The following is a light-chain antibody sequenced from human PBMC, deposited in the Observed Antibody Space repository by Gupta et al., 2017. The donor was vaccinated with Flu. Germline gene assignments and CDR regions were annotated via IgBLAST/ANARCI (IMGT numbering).Light chain of an antibody. CDR2: LGP. J-gene: IGKJ5*01. Sequence: DIVMTQSPLSLPVTPGEPASISCRASQSRLHSNGYNYLDWYLHKPGQSPQLLLYLGPNRAYGLPHRISGSGSCKDFTLKISRGEAADVVFYYCRQVLQTPVTFGQGTPLEIK. CDR1: QSRLHSNGYNY. V-gene: IGKV2-28*01. CDR3: RQVLQTPVT.